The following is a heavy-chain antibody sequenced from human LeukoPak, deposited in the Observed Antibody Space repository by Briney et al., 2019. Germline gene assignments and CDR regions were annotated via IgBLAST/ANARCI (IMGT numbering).Heavy chain of an antibody. V-gene: IGHV3-53*01. CDR3: ARVGVVPAAIPDGFDI. CDR2: IYSGGST. D-gene: IGHD2-2*01. J-gene: IGHJ3*02. CDR1: GFTFSSYW. Sequence: GGSLRLSCAASGFTFSSYWMHWVRQAPGKGLEWVSVIYSGGSTYYADSVKGRFTISRDNSKNTLYLQMNSLTAEDTAVYYCARVGVVPAAIPDGFDIWGQGTMVTVSS.